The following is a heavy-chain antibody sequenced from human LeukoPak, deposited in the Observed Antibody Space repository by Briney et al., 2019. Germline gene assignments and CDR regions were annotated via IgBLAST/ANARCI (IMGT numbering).Heavy chain of an antibody. Sequence: ASVKVSCKASGYTFTSYDINWVRQATGQGLEWMGWMNPNSGNTVYAQKFQGRVTMTRNTSISTAYMDLSSLRSEDTAVHYCARGYFDSSAYYFDYWGQGTLVTVPS. J-gene: IGHJ4*02. CDR1: GYTFTSYD. V-gene: IGHV1-8*01. D-gene: IGHD3-22*01. CDR2: MNPNSGNT. CDR3: ARGYFDSSAYYFDY.